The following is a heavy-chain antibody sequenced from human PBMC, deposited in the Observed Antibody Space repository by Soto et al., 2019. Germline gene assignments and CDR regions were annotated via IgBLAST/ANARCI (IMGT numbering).Heavy chain of an antibody. CDR2: IIPIFGTA. CDR1: GGTFSSYA. Sequence: QVQLVQSGAEVKKPGSSVKVSCKASGGTFSSYAISWVRQAPGQGLEWMGGIIPIFGTANYAPKFQGRVTITADESTSTAYMELSSVRSEDTAVYYCARGYGYSGYDSWENWFDPWGQGTLVTVSS. J-gene: IGHJ5*02. V-gene: IGHV1-69*01. D-gene: IGHD5-12*01. CDR3: ARGYGYSGYDSWENWFDP.